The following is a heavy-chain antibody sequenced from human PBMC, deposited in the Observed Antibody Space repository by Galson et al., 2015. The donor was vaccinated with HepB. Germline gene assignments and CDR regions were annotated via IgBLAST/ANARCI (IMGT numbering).Heavy chain of an antibody. V-gene: IGHV3-7*03. J-gene: IGHJ6*02. CDR2: INPDGSEK. D-gene: IGHD3-10*01. CDR1: EFTFSSYW. CDR3: ARRISLVRGIITKPDYYYGMDV. Sequence: SLRLSCAASEFTFSSYWMNWVRQAPGKGLEWVANINPDGSEKYYVASLKGRCTISRDNAKNSFYLQMDSLRAEDTAVYYCARRISLVRGIITKPDYYYGMDVWGQGTTVTVAS.